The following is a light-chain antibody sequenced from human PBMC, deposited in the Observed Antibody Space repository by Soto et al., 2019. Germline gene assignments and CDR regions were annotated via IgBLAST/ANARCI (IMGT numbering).Light chain of an antibody. CDR2: DAS. CDR3: QQYNNWPRT. CDR1: QSVSSSY. Sequence: EVVMTQSPGTLSLSPGERATLSCRSIQSVSSSYLAWYQQKPGQAPRLLIYDASNRATGIPARFSGSGSGTDFTLTISSLQSEDFAVYYCQQYNNWPRTFGQGTKVDIK. J-gene: IGKJ1*01. V-gene: IGKV3D-15*01.